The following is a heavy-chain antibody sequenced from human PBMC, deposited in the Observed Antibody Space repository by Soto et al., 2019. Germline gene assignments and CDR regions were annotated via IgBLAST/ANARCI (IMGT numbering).Heavy chain of an antibody. Sequence: SETLSLTCTVSGGSISSHYWSWIRQPPGQGLEWIGYIYYSGSTNYNPSLKSRVTISVDTSKNQFSLKLSSVTAADTAVYYCARYYDFWSGYPSQFDYWGQGTLVTVSS. CDR2: IYYSGST. V-gene: IGHV4-59*11. J-gene: IGHJ4*02. D-gene: IGHD3-3*01. CDR1: GGSISSHY. CDR3: ARYYDFWSGYPSQFDY.